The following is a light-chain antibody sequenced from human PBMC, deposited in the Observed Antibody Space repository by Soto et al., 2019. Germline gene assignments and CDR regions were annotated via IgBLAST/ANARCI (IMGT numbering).Light chain of an antibody. CDR3: QHCYSTPLT. V-gene: IGKV1-39*01. J-gene: IGKJ4*01. CDR2: AAS. Sequence: DIQMTQSPSSLSASVGDRVTITCRASQSISSYLNWYQQKPGKAPKLLIYAASSLQSGVPSRFSGSGSGTDFTLTISSLQAEDFATYYCQHCYSTPLTFGGGTKVEIK. CDR1: QSISSY.